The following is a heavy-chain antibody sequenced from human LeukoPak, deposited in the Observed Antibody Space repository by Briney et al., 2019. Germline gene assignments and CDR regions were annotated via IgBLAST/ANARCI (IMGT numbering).Heavy chain of an antibody. CDR1: GFTLSSYE. V-gene: IGHV3-48*03. D-gene: IGHD3-10*02. J-gene: IGHJ6*04. CDR2: ISSSGSTI. CDR3: AELGITMIGGV. Sequence: GGSLRLSCATSGFTLSSYEMNWVRQAPGKGLEWVSYISSSGSTIYYADSVKGRFTISRDNAKNSLYLQMNSLRAEDTAVYYCAELGITMIGGVWGKGTTVTISS.